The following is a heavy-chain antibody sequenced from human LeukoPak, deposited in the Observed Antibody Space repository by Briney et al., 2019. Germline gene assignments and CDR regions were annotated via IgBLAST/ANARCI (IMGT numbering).Heavy chain of an antibody. CDR3: ARGGEGMTAVGGLYYYMDA. J-gene: IGHJ6*03. Sequence: PGGSLRLSCAASGFTFSAYSMNWVRQAPGKGLEWVSYVSRSSTTIHYADSVKGRFTISRDNVKDSLYLQMNSLRAEDTAVYYCARGGEGMTAVGGLYYYMDAWGKGTTVTVSS. D-gene: IGHD3-16*01. CDR1: GFTFSAYS. V-gene: IGHV3-48*04. CDR2: VSRSSTTI.